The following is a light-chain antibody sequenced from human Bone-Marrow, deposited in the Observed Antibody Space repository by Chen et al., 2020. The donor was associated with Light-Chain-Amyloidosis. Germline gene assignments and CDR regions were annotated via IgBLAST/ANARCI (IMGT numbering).Light chain of an antibody. CDR2: EEG. J-gene: IGLJ3*02. CDR3: QSYQGSSQGV. Sequence: NFMLTQPHSVSESPGKTVIIFCTRSSGSLATNYVQWYQPRPGSSPTTVIYEEGQRPYVVPDRFSGSIDMSSNSASHTISGLKTEDEADYYCQSYQGSSQGVFGGGTKLSVL. V-gene: IGLV6-57*01. CDR1: SGSLATNY.